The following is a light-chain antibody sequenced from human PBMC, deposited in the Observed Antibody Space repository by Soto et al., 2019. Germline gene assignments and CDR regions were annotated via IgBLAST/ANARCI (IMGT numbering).Light chain of an antibody. CDR1: SSDVGGYNF. Sequence: ALTQPASVSGSPGQSITISCTGTSSDVGGYNFVSWYQQHPGKAPKLMIYDVSNRPSGVSNRFSGSKSGNTASLTISGLQSEDEADYYCTSYTTSTTYVFGTGTKVTVL. CDR3: TSYTTSTTYV. J-gene: IGLJ1*01. CDR2: DVS. V-gene: IGLV2-14*01.